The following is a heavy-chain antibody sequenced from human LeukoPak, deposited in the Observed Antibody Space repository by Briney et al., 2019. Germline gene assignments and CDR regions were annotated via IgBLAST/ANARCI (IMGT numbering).Heavy chain of an antibody. CDR3: ARGIGYYYGSGSYYYDC. CDR2: IKQDGSEK. V-gene: IGHV3-7*02. Sequence: GGSLRLSCAASGFTFSTYWMSWVRQAPGKGLEWVAKIKQDGSEKNYVDSVKGRFTISRDNAKNSLYLQMNSLRDEDTAVYFCARGIGYYYGSGSYYYDCWGQGTLVTVSS. J-gene: IGHJ4*02. CDR1: GFTFSTYW. D-gene: IGHD3-10*01.